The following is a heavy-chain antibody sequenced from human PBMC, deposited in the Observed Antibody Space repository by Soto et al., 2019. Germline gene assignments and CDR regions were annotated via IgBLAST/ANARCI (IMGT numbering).Heavy chain of an antibody. Sequence: QVQLQESGPGLVKPSETLSLTCTVSGGSISSYYWCWIRQPPGKGLEWIGYIYYSGSTNYNPSLKSRVTISVDTSKNQCSLKLSSVTAADTAVYYCARRWGFTFDYWGQGTLVTVSS. V-gene: IGHV4-59*08. J-gene: IGHJ4*02. CDR2: IYYSGST. CDR1: GGSISSYY. CDR3: ARRWGFTFDY. D-gene: IGHD1-26*01.